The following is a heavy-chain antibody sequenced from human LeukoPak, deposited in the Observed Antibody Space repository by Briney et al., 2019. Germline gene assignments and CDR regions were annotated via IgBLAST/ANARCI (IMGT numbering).Heavy chain of an antibody. CDR3: AKSKTAVTTGYLDY. V-gene: IGHV3-43*01. Sequence: PGGSLRLSCAASGFTFDDYTMHWVRQAPGKGLEWVSLISWDGGSTYYADSVKGRFTVSRDNSKNSLYLQMNSLRTEDTALYYCAKSKTAVTTGYLDYWGQGILVTVSS. J-gene: IGHJ4*02. D-gene: IGHD4-17*01. CDR2: ISWDGGST. CDR1: GFTFDDYT.